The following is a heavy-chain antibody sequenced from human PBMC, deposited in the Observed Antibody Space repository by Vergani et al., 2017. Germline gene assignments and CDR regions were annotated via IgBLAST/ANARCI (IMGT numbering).Heavy chain of an antibody. V-gene: IGHV1-69*01. CDR2: IIPIFGTA. Sequence: VQLVESGAEVKKPGSSVKVSCKASGGTFSSYAISWVRQAPGQGLEWMGGIIPIFGTANYAQKFQGRVTITADESTSTAYMELSSLRAEDTAVYYCAKGPRSPLTIFGVKEGRIFDYWGQGTLVTVSS. CDR1: GGTFSSYA. D-gene: IGHD3-3*01. J-gene: IGHJ4*02. CDR3: AKGPRSPLTIFGVKEGRIFDY.